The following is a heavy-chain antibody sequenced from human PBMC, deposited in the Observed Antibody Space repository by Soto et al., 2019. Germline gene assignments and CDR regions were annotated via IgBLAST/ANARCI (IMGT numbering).Heavy chain of an antibody. J-gene: IGHJ3*02. CDR3: AKERISSGLYGIGPFDI. CDR1: GGTFGSDP. CDR2: IAPIFGTT. D-gene: IGHD6-19*01. V-gene: IGHV1-69*12. Sequence: QVQLVQSGAEVKKPGSSVKVSCKASGGTFGSDPISWVRQAPGQGLEWMGGIAPIFGTTNFAQKFQGRLTITADEATSTAYMDLSSRRFEDTAVYYCAKERISSGLYGIGPFDIWGQGTMVTVSS.